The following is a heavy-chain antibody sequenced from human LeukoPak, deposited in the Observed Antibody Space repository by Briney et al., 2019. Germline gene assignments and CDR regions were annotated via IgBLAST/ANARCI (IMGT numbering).Heavy chain of an antibody. CDR2: IKEDGSEK. J-gene: IGHJ6*03. V-gene: IGHV3-7*01. CDR3: ARDVDYYHYSDV. Sequence: GGSLRLSCAASEFSLSFYWMSWVRQAPGQGLEWVANIKEDGSEKNYVDSVKGRFTISRDNAKNSLYLQMNGLRAEDTAVYYCARDVDYYHYSDVWGKGTTVTVS. D-gene: IGHD2-15*01. CDR1: EFSLSFYW.